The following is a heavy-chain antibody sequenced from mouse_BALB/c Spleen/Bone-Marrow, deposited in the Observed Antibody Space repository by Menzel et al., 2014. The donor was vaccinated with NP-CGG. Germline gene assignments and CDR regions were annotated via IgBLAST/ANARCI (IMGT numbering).Heavy chain of an antibody. CDR3: TRSTATFDY. Sequence: VQLQHSGAELVRPGSSVKISCKASGYAFSAYWMNWVKQRPGQGLEWIGLIYPGDGDTNYNGKFKGKATLTADKSSSTAYMQLSSLTSEDSAVYFCTRSTATFDYWGQGTTLTVSS. D-gene: IGHD1-2*01. CDR1: GYAFSAYW. CDR2: IYPGDGDT. V-gene: IGHV1-80*01. J-gene: IGHJ2*01.